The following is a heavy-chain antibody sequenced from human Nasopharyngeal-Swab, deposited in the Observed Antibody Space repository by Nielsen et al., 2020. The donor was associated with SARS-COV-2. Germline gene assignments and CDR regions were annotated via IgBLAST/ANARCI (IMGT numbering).Heavy chain of an antibody. V-gene: IGHV3-30*02. CDR3: AKDSGLLWFGIGDY. D-gene: IGHD3-10*01. CDR2: IRYDGSNK. CDR1: GFTFSSYG. J-gene: IGHJ4*02. Sequence: GESLKISCAASGFTFSSYGMHWVRQAPGKGLEWVAFIRYDGSNKYYADSVKGRFTISRDNSKNTLYLQMNSLRAEDTAVYYCAKDSGLLWFGIGDYWGQGTLVTVSS.